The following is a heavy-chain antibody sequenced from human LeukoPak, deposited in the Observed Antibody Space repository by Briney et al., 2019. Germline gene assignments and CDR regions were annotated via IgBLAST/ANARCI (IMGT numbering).Heavy chain of an antibody. CDR3: AKDWAAAIDY. J-gene: IGHJ4*02. CDR2: IRYDGSNK. CDR1: GFTFSSYG. D-gene: IGHD2-2*01. Sequence: QTGGSLRLSCAASGFTFSSYGMHWVRQAPGKGLEWVAFIRYDGSNKYYADSVKGRFTIPRDNSKNTLYLQMNSLRAEDTAVYYCAKDWAAAIDYWGQGTLVTVSS. V-gene: IGHV3-30*02.